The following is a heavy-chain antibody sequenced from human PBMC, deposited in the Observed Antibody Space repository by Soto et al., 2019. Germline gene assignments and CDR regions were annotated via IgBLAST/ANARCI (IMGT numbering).Heavy chain of an antibody. V-gene: IGHV3-33*01. CDR1: GFTFSSYG. CDR3: ARGEFLSDPFDY. D-gene: IGHD3-10*01. J-gene: IGHJ4*02. Sequence: VQLVESGGGVVQPGRSLRLSCAASGFTFSSYGMHWVRQAPGKGLEWVAVIWYDGSNKYYADSVKGRFTISRDNSKNTLYLQMNSLRAEDTAVYYCARGEFLSDPFDYWGQGTLVTVSS. CDR2: IWYDGSNK.